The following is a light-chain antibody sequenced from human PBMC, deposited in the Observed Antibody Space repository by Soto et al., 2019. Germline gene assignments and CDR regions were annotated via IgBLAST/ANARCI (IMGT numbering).Light chain of an antibody. CDR1: SSDIGGFNR. CDR3: SSYTSSSTLV. J-gene: IGLJ2*01. V-gene: IGLV2-14*01. Sequence: QSVLTQPASVSGSPGQSITISCTGTSSDIGGFNRVSWYQQHPGKAPKLMIFDVGYRPSGVSNRFSASESGNTASLTISGLQAEDEADYYCSSYTSSSTLVFGGGTKLTVL. CDR2: DVG.